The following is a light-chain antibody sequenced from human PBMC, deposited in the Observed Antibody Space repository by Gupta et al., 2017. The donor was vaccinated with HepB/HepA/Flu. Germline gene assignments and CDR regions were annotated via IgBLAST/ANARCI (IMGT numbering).Light chain of an antibody. CDR1: QSISSY. CDR2: GAS. Sequence: DIQMTQSQSSLSASVGDRVTITCRASQSISSYLNWYQQRPGRAPKLLIYGASSLQSGVPSRFSGSGSGTDFTLTINSLQPEDFAIYCCQQSYTTPFTFGGGTKVDIK. V-gene: IGKV1-39*01. CDR3: QQSYTTPFT. J-gene: IGKJ3*01.